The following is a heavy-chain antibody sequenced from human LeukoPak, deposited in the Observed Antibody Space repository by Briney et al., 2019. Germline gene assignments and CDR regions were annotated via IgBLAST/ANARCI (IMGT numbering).Heavy chain of an antibody. D-gene: IGHD6-19*01. CDR1: GFTFDDYA. CDR2: TSWNSGSI. J-gene: IGHJ4*02. CDR3: AKGASIAVAGTLDY. Sequence: GRSLRLSCAVSGFTFDDYAMHWVRQAPGKGLEWVSGTSWNSGSIDYADSVKGRFTISRDNAKNSLYLQMNSLRAEDTALYYCAKGASIAVAGTLDYWGQGTLVTVSS. V-gene: IGHV3-9*01.